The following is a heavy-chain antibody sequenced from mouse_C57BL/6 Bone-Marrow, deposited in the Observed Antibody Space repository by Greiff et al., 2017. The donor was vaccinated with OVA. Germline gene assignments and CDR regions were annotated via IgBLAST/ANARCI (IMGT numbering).Heavy chain of an antibody. Sequence: VQLQQSGPVLVKPGASVKMSCKASGYTFTDYYMNWVKQSHGKSLEWIGVINPYNGGTSYNQKFKGKATLTVDKSSSTAYMELSSLTSEDSAVYYCARSGVYYGSSWFAYWGQGTLVTVSA. V-gene: IGHV1-19*01. CDR1: GYTFTDYY. CDR2: INPYNGGT. D-gene: IGHD1-1*01. J-gene: IGHJ3*01. CDR3: ARSGVYYGSSWFAY.